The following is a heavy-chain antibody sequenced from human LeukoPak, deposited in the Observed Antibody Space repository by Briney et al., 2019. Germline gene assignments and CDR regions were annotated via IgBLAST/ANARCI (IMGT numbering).Heavy chain of an antibody. J-gene: IGHJ5*02. Sequence: GASVKVSCKASGYTFSTYGISWVRQAPAQGLEWMGWISAYNGHTKYAQRLQDRVTITTDTSTGKAYMELRSMRSDDTAVYSCARRYCSSTSCHTNWFDPWGQGTLVTVSS. CDR2: ISAYNGHT. D-gene: IGHD2-2*02. V-gene: IGHV1-18*01. CDR3: ARRYCSSTSCHTNWFDP. CDR1: GYTFSTYG.